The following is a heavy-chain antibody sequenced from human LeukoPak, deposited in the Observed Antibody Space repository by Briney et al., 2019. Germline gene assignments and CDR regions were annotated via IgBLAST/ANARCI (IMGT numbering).Heavy chain of an antibody. Sequence: GGSLRLSCAASGFTFSSYGMHWVRQAPGKGLEWVAVIWYDGSNKYCADSVKGRFTISRDNSKNTLYLQMNSLRAEDTAVYYCARDPPSFYGDPGYFDYWGQGTLVTVSS. J-gene: IGHJ4*02. D-gene: IGHD4-17*01. V-gene: IGHV3-33*01. CDR1: GFTFSSYG. CDR3: ARDPPSFYGDPGYFDY. CDR2: IWYDGSNK.